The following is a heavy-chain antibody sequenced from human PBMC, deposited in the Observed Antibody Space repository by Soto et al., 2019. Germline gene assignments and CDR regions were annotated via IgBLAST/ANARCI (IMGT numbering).Heavy chain of an antibody. Sequence: SETLSLTCTVSGGSISSGGYYWSWIRQHPGKGLEWIGYIYYSGSTYYKPSLKSRVTISVDTSKNQFSLKMSSVTAADTAVYYCARGIRWYFSSTSCFLDVMAVSGQGTTAPLS. CDR2: IYYSGST. D-gene: IGHD2-2*01. CDR1: GGSISSGGYY. V-gene: IGHV4-31*03. J-gene: IGHJ6*02. CDR3: ARGIRWYFSSTSCFLDVMAV.